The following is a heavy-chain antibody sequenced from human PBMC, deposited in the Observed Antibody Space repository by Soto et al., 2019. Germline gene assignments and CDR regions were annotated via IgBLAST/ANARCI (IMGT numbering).Heavy chain of an antibody. CDR2: IYYSGST. D-gene: IGHD4-17*01. CDR3: ARGFPTVVTVDY. Sequence: PSETLSLTCTVSGCSISSYYWGWIRQPPGKGLEWIGSIYYSGSTYYNPSLKSRVTISVDTSKNQFSLKLSSVTAADTAVYYCARGFPTVVTVDYWGQGTLVTVSS. CDR1: GCSISSYY. J-gene: IGHJ4*02. V-gene: IGHV4-39*01.